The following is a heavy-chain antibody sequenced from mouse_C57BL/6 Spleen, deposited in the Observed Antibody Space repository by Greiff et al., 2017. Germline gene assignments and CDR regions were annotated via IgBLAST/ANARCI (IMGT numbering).Heavy chain of an antibody. CDR3: ARRLITTAGDYFDC. CDR2: IDPNSGGT. J-gene: IGHJ2*01. V-gene: IGHV1-72*01. Sequence: QVQLQQPGAELVKPGASVKLSCKASGYTFTSYWMHWVKQRPGRGLEWIGRIDPNSGGTKYNEKFKSKATLTVDKPSSTAYMQLSSLTSEDSAVYCYARRLITTAGDYFDCWGQGTTLTVSS. D-gene: IGHD1-2*01. CDR1: GYTFTSYW.